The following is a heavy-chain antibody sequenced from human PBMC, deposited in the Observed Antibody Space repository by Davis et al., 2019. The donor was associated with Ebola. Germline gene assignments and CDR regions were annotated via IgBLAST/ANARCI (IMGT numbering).Heavy chain of an antibody. Sequence: GESLKISCAASGFTFSGSAMHWVRQASGKGLEWVGRIRSKANSYATAYAASVKGRFTVSRDDSKNTAYLQMNSLKTEDTAVYYCTRPIGDYGLGDWFDPWCQGTLVTVSS. CDR3: TRPIGDYGLGDWFDP. CDR2: IRSKANSYAT. D-gene: IGHD4-17*01. J-gene: IGHJ5*02. V-gene: IGHV3-73*01. CDR1: GFTFSGSA.